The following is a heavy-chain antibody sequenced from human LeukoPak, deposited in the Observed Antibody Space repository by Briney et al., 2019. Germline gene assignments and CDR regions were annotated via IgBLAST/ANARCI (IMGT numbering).Heavy chain of an antibody. Sequence: KSSETLSLTCTVSGGSISSSSYYWGWIRQPPGKGLEWIGSIYYSGSTYYNPSLKSRVTISVDTSKNQFSLKLSSVTAADTAVYYCAKPRGGIAGGFDYWGQGTLVTVSS. J-gene: IGHJ4*02. D-gene: IGHD6-13*01. CDR1: GGSISSSSYY. CDR3: AKPRGGIAGGFDY. CDR2: IYYSGST. V-gene: IGHV4-39*01.